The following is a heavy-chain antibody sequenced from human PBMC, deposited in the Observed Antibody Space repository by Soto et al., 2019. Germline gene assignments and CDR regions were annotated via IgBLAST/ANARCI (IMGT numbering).Heavy chain of an antibody. Sequence: PSETLSLTCTVSGGSIIISSYYWGWIRQPPGNWLEWIGSIYYSGSTYYNPSLKSRVTISVDTSKNQFSLKLSSVTAADTAVYYCATQRVLRYFDWLLPYYGMDVWGQGTTVTVSS. J-gene: IGHJ6*02. CDR2: IYYSGST. D-gene: IGHD3-9*01. V-gene: IGHV4-39*01. CDR3: ATQRVLRYFDWLLPYYGMDV. CDR1: GGSIIISSYY.